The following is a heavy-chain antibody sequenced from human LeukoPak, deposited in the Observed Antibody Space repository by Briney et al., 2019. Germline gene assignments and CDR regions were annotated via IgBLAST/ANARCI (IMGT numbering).Heavy chain of an antibody. Sequence: SETLSLTCTVSGGPIDRHYWSWIRQPPGKGLEWIGYVFYPGSTNYNPSLKSRVTMSLDTSRDQFSLRLTSVTAADTAIYYCASRPAGSTWYWVFDYWSQGTLVTVSS. CDR3: ASRPAGSTWYWVFDY. CDR1: GGPIDRHY. V-gene: IGHV4-59*11. D-gene: IGHD6-13*01. J-gene: IGHJ4*02. CDR2: VFYPGST.